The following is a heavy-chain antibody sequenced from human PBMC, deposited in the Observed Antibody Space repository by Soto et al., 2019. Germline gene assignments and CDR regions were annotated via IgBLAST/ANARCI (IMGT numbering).Heavy chain of an antibody. Sequence: QVQLQESGPGLVKPSQTLSLTCTVSGGSISSGGYYWSWIRQHPGKGLEWIGYIHYSRSSYYNPSLEGRVTISVDTSKNQFYLNLNSVTAADTAVYYCAIAGGVNHKTYDYWGQGTLVTVSS. CDR2: IHYSRSS. CDR1: GGSISSGGYY. J-gene: IGHJ4*02. V-gene: IGHV4-31*03. D-gene: IGHD3-16*01. CDR3: AIAGGVNHKTYDY.